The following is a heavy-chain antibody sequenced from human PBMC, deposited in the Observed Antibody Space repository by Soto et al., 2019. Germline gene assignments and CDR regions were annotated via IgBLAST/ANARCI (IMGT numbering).Heavy chain of an antibody. V-gene: IGHV3-64D*08. CDR2: ISSNGGST. CDR1: GFTFSSYA. CDR3: VKSGWFPSGSYSNKNFDY. D-gene: IGHD1-26*01. J-gene: IGHJ4*02. Sequence: GGSLRLSCSASGFTFSSYAMHWVRQAPGKGLEYVSAISSNGGSTYYADSVKGRFTISRDNSKNTLYLQMSSLRAEDTAVYYCVKSGWFPSGSYSNKNFDYWGQGTLVTVSS.